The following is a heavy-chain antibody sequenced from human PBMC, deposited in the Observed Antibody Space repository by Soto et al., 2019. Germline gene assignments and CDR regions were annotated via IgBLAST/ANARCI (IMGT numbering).Heavy chain of an antibody. CDR3: ARDSGYFYFYGMDL. V-gene: IGHV1-18*01. D-gene: IGHD3-10*01. CDR2: ISGYNDNT. CDR1: GYTFTTYA. J-gene: IGHJ6*02. Sequence: ASVKVSCKASGYTFTTYAISWVRQAPGQGLEWMGWISGYNDNTHYAQKLQDRVTMTTDISTSTAYIELRRLRSDDTAIYYCARDSGYFYFYGMDLWGQGTTVTVS.